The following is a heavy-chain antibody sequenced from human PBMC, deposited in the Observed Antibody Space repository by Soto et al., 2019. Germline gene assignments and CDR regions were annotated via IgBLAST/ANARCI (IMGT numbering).Heavy chain of an antibody. CDR3: ARPTATYFETSGYRREGDY. V-gene: IGHV5-51*01. J-gene: IGHJ4*02. Sequence: AEALKISYRACGYSFNTYWIGWVRQMPGKGLEWMGIIHPWDSDTKYNPSFQGQVTISADRAISTAYMQWSSLKASDTGMYYSARPTATYFETSGYRREGDYWGQGTLVTVSS. CDR2: IHPWDSDT. CDR1: GYSFNTYW. D-gene: IGHD3-22*01.